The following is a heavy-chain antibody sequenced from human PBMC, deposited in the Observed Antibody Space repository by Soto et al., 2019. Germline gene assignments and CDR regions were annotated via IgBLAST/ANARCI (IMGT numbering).Heavy chain of an antibody. V-gene: IGHV1-2*04. CDR3: ARDDDFWRGPIMDV. Sequence: ASVKVSCKACGYTFTDYYLHWARQATEQGLEWMGWINPNSGGTNYAQKFQGWVTMTRDTSISTAYMELSRLRSDDTAVYYSARDDDFWRGPIMDVCGKGTTVTVSS. CDR2: INPNSGGT. CDR1: GYTFTDYY. D-gene: IGHD3-3*01. J-gene: IGHJ6*03.